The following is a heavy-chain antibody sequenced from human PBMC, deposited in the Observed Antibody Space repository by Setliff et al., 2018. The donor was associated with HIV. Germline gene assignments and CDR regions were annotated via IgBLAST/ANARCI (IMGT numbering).Heavy chain of an antibody. Sequence: GGSLRLSCAASGFTFGSYSMNWVRQAPGKGLEWISSISSSSTFIHYANSVSGRFTISRDSAKNSLYLQMNSLRAEDTAVYYCVRDYGSGTNFFYSMDVWGKGTTVTVSS. J-gene: IGHJ6*03. CDR2: ISSSSTFI. D-gene: IGHD3-10*01. V-gene: IGHV3-21*01. CDR1: GFTFGSYS. CDR3: VRDYGSGTNFFYSMDV.